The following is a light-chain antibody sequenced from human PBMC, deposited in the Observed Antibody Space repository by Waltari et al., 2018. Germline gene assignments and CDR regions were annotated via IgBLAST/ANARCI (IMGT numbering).Light chain of an antibody. CDR1: SSDVGSYNL. CDR3: CSYAGANTYV. V-gene: IGLV2-23*02. CDR2: EVS. J-gene: IGLJ1*01. Sequence: QSALTQPASVSGSPGQSITVSCTGTSSDVGSYNLVSWYQHHPPKAPKLMSYEVSKRPSGVSNRFSGSKSGNTASLTISGLQPEDEADYYCCSYAGANTYVFGSGTKVTVL.